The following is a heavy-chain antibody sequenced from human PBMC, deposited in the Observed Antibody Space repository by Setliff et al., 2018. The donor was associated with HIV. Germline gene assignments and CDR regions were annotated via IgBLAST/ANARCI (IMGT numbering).Heavy chain of an antibody. Sequence: SETLSLTCSVNGGPLRGPYWSWIRQFPGKGLEWIGEINYSGSTNYTPSLKSRVIISLDKSRKQLFLRLTSLTAADTAVYFCARGVPVDSNFNSRFMDVWGKGTTVTVSS. CDR2: INYSGST. CDR3: ARGVPVDSNFNSRFMDV. V-gene: IGHV4-34*01. J-gene: IGHJ6*04. CDR1: GGPLRGPY. D-gene: IGHD7-27*01.